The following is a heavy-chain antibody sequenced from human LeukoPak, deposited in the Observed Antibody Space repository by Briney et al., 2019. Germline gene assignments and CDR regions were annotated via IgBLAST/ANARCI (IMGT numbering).Heavy chain of an antibody. CDR3: AKGGATVTTQLDY. Sequence: GRSLRLSCAASGFTFDDYAMQWVRQAPGKGLEWVSGISWNSGSIGYADSVKGRFTISRDNAKNSLYLQMNSLRAEGTALYCCAKGGATVTTQLDYWGQGTLVTVSS. D-gene: IGHD4-17*01. V-gene: IGHV3-9*01. J-gene: IGHJ4*02. CDR2: ISWNSGSI. CDR1: GFTFDDYA.